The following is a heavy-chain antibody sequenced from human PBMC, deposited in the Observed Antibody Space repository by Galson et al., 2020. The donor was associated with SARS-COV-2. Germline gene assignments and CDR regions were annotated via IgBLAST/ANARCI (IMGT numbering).Heavy chain of an antibody. D-gene: IGHD4-17*01. CDR3: ARTGGATTKTYYYYYGMDV. CDR1: GYTFTDYH. J-gene: IGHJ6*02. Sequence: APVKVPCQASGYTFTDYHMHWVRPAPGQGLEWVGWINPNSGGPNYGTRFQGRVTMTRDTSISTVYVEVNRLRSDDTAVYYCARTGGATTKTYYYYYGMDVWGQGTTVTVSS. V-gene: IGHV1-2*02. CDR2: INPNSGGP.